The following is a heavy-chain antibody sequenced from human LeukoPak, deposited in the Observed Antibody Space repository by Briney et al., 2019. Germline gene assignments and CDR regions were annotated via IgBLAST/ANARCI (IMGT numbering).Heavy chain of an antibody. D-gene: IGHD2-2*01. CDR1: GYTFTGYY. J-gene: IGHJ4*02. CDR2: ISYDGRNK. V-gene: IGHV3-30*16. Sequence: SCKASGYTFTGYYMHWVRQAPGQGLEWLAVISYDGRNKYYADSVKGRFTISRDNSKNTLYLQMNSLRAEDTAVYYCARETDSTLFDYWGQGTLVTVSS. CDR3: ARETDSTLFDY.